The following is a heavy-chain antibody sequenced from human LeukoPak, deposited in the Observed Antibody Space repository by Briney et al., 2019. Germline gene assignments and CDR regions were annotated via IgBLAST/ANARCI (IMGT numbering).Heavy chain of an antibody. J-gene: IGHJ5*02. V-gene: IGHV4-34*01. D-gene: IGHD2-15*01. CDR3: ARCSRYCSGGRCRHWFDP. CDR1: GGSFSGYY. Sequence: SETLSLTCAVYGGSFSGYYCSWIRQPPGKGLEWIGEINHSGSTNYNPSLKSRVTISVDTSQNQFPLKLSSVTAADTAVYYCARCSRYCSGGRCRHWFDPWGQGTLVTVSS. CDR2: INHSGST.